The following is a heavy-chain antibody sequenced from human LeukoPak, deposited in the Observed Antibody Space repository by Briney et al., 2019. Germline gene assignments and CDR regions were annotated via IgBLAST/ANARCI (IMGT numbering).Heavy chain of an antibody. V-gene: IGHV4-4*07. J-gene: IGHJ3*02. CDR2: IYTSGST. CDR3: ARDYSSGWYDAFDI. CDR1: GGSISSYY. D-gene: IGHD6-19*01. Sequence: SETLSLTCTVSGGSISSYYWSWIRQPAGKGLKWIGRIYTSGSTNYNPSLKSRVTMSVDTSKNQFSLKLSSVTAADTAVYYCARDYSSGWYDAFDIWGQGTMVTVSS.